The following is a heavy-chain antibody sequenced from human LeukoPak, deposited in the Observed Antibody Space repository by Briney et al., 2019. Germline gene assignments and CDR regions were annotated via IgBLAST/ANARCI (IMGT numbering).Heavy chain of an antibody. CDR3: ARVGIALTSPFDY. D-gene: IGHD1-1*01. Sequence: GGSLRLSCLASGFTFSDYYMSWVRQAPGKGLEWISYMSSRGYPTYYAESVKGRFTISRDNAKNTLYLQMHNLRTDDTAVYFCARVGIALTSPFDYWGLGTLVAVSP. V-gene: IGHV3-11*01. CDR1: GFTFSDYY. J-gene: IGHJ4*02. CDR2: MSSRGYPT.